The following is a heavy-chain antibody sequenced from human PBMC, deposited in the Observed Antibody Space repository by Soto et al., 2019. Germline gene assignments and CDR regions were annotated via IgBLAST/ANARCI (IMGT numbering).Heavy chain of an antibody. D-gene: IGHD3-10*01. J-gene: IGHJ4*02. CDR3: ASLLGIKFDY. V-gene: IGHV4-39*01. Sequence: SETLSLTCTVSGGSISSSSYYWGWIRQPPGKGLEWIGTIYYSGTTNYNPSLKSRVTISVDTSQNQCSLKLNSLTAADTAVYYCASLLGIKFDYWGQGALVTVSS. CDR2: IYYSGTT. CDR1: GGSISSSSYY.